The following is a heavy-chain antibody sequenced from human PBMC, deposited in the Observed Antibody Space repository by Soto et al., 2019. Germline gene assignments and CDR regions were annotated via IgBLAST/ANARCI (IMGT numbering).Heavy chain of an antibody. J-gene: IGHJ5*02. CDR2: IYYSGST. Sequence: PSETLSLTCTVSGGSISSYYWSWIRQPPGKGLEWIGYIYYSGSTNYNPSLKSRVTISVDTSKNQFSLKLSSVTAADTAVYYCASDYDILTGYTFDPWGQGTLVTVSS. CDR1: GGSISSYY. D-gene: IGHD3-9*01. CDR3: ASDYDILTGYTFDP. V-gene: IGHV4-59*08.